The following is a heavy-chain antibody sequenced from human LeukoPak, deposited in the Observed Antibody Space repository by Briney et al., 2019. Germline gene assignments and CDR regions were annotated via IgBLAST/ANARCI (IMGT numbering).Heavy chain of an antibody. CDR3: ASPPRDSSGYYPFDI. V-gene: IGHV3-7*01. CDR2: IKQDGSEK. Sequence: GGSLRLSCAASGFTFSSYWMSWVRQAPGKGLEWVANIKQDGSEKYYVDSAKGRFTISRDNAKNSLYLQMNSLRAEDTAVYYCASPPRDSSGYYPFDIWGQGTMVTVSS. J-gene: IGHJ3*02. CDR1: GFTFSSYW. D-gene: IGHD3-22*01.